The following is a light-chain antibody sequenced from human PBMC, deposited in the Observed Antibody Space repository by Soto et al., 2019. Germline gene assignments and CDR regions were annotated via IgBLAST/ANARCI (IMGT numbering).Light chain of an antibody. CDR2: AAS. CDR1: QDISTW. J-gene: IGKJ5*01. CDR3: QHADSLPLIT. Sequence: DLQMTQSPSSVSASVGDRVSISCRASQDISTWLAWYQQKPGRAPKLLIYAASSLQSGVPSRFSGSGSGTDFTLTISNLQPEDFATYYCQHADSLPLITFGQGTRLEI. V-gene: IGKV1-12*01.